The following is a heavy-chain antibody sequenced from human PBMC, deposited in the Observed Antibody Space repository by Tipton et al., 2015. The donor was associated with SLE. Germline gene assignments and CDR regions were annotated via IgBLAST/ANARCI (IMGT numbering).Heavy chain of an antibody. D-gene: IGHD6-6*01. Sequence: TLSLTCTVSGGSISSHYWSWFRQPPGKGLEWIGYIYYSGTTNYNSSLKSRVTISVDTSKNQFSLKLNSVTAADTAVYYCARGGPSSKWLDPWGRGTQVTVSS. V-gene: IGHV4-59*11. CDR2: IYYSGTT. J-gene: IGHJ5*02. CDR1: GGSISSHY. CDR3: ARGGPSSKWLDP.